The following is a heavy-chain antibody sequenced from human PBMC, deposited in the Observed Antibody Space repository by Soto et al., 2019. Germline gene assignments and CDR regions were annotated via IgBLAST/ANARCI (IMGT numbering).Heavy chain of an antibody. CDR1: GGSISSSNW. CDR3: ARVWTTVTNWFDP. D-gene: IGHD4-17*01. J-gene: IGHJ5*02. V-gene: IGHV4-4*02. CDR2: IYHSGST. Sequence: TSETLSLTCAVSGGSISSSNWWSWVRHPPGKGLEWIGEIYHSGSTNYNPSLKSRVTISVDKSKNQFSLKLSSVTAADTAVYYCARVWTTVTNWFDPWGQGTLVTVSS.